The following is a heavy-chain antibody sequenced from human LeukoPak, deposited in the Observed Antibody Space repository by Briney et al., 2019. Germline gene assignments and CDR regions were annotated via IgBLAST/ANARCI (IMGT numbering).Heavy chain of an antibody. J-gene: IGHJ6*03. V-gene: IGHV3-23*01. CDR2: ISNSGGNT. CDR3: AKDDGGSYYIYYYYMDV. CDR1: GFTFRNYG. Sequence: GGTLTLSCAASGFTFRNYGMSWVRQAPGKGLEWVSAISNSGGNTYYADSVKGRFTISRDNSRNTLYLQMNSLRAEDTAVYYCAKDDGGSYYIYYYYMDVWGKGTTVTISS. D-gene: IGHD1-26*01.